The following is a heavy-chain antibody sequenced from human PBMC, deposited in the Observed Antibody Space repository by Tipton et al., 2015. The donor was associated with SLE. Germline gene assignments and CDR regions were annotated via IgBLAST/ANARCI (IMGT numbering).Heavy chain of an antibody. D-gene: IGHD6-19*01. CDR3: ARGSGAVAEDY. CDR1: GGSISSSSYY. Sequence: TLSLTCTVSGGSISSSSYYWSWIRQPPGKGLEWIGEINHSGSTNYNPSLKSRVTISVDTSKNQFSLKLSSVTAADTAVYYCARGSGAVAEDYWGQGTLVTVSS. CDR2: INHSGST. V-gene: IGHV4-39*07. J-gene: IGHJ4*02.